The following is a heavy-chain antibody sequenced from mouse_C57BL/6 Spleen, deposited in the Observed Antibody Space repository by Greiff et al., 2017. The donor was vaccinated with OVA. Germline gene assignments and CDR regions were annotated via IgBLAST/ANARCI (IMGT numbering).Heavy chain of an antibody. D-gene: IGHD3-2*02. CDR3: TTRQLRLRGFAY. J-gene: IGHJ3*01. CDR1: GFNIKDDY. CDR2: IDPENGDT. V-gene: IGHV14-4*01. Sequence: VQLKESGAELVRPGASVKLSCTASGFNIKDDYMHWVKQRPEQGLEWIGWIDPENGDTEYASKFQGKATITADTSSNTAYLQLSSLTSEDTAVYYCTTRQLRLRGFAYWGQGTLVTVSA.